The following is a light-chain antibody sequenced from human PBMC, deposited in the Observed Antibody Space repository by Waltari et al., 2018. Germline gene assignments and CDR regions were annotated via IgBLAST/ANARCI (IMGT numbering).Light chain of an antibody. Sequence: ETVMTQSPGTLSLSPGGRATLSCRASQALSRNRLAWYQQKPGQPPRLLIYGAPSRASDVPDRFTGSGSGTDFTLTISRLDPEDFAVFYCQQYDTTPETFGQGTSVEVK. J-gene: IGKJ1*01. V-gene: IGKV3-20*01. CDR3: QQYDTTPET. CDR2: GAP. CDR1: QALSRNR.